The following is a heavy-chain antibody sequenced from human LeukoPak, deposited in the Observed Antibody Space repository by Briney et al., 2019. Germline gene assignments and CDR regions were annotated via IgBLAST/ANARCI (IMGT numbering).Heavy chain of an antibody. Sequence: PSETLSLTCIVSGGSIRSYYWSWIRQPPGKGLEWVGYIFYSGTTDSNPSLKSRVTISVGTSKNQFSLKLSSVTAADTAVYYCARTYCSGGSCHFDYWGQGTLVTVSS. D-gene: IGHD2-15*01. CDR2: IFYSGTT. V-gene: IGHV4-59*08. CDR3: ARTYCSGGSCHFDY. J-gene: IGHJ4*02. CDR1: GGSIRSYY.